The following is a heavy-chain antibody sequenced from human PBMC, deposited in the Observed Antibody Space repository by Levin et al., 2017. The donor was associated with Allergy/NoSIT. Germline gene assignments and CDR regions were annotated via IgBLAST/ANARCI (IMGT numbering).Heavy chain of an antibody. Sequence: GGSLRLSCAASGFTFSSYAMSWVRQAPGKGLEWVSAISGSGGSTNYADSVKGRFTISRDNSKNTLYLQMNSLRAEDTAVYYCAKAASSGEQWLVRPGDYFDYWGQGTLVTVSS. V-gene: IGHV3-23*01. CDR1: GFTFSSYA. CDR3: AKAASSGEQWLVRPGDYFDY. CDR2: ISGSGGST. D-gene: IGHD6-19*01. J-gene: IGHJ4*02.